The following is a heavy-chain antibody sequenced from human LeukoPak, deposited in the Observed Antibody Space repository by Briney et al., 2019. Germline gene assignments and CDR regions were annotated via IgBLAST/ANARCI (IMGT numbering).Heavy chain of an antibody. CDR2: IIPILGIA. Sequence: ASVKVSCKASGGTFSSYAISWVRQAPGQGLEWMGRIIPILGIANYAQKFQGRVTITADKSTSTAYMELSSLRSEDTAVYYCARDRGLNYGDYFDYWGQGTLVTVSS. J-gene: IGHJ4*02. D-gene: IGHD4-17*01. V-gene: IGHV1-69*04. CDR3: ARDRGLNYGDYFDY. CDR1: GGTFSSYA.